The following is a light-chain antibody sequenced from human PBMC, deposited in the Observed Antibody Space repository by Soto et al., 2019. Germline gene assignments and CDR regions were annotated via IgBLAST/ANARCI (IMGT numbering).Light chain of an antibody. J-gene: IGKJ3*01. CDR2: GAS. CDR1: QRVSNNY. V-gene: IGKV3-20*01. Sequence: EIVLTQSPGTLSLSPGERATLSCRASQRVSNNYLAWYQQKPGQAPRLLIYGASSRPTGIPDRFSGSGSGTDFTLTISRLEPEDFAVYYCQQYDTSPVVTFGPGTKVDIK. CDR3: QQYDTSPVVT.